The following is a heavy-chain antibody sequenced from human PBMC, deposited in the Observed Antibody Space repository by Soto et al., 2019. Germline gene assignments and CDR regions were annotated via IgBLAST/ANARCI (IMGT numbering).Heavy chain of an antibody. CDR1: GYTFTNYG. J-gene: IGHJ4*02. V-gene: IGHV1-18*01. CDR2: ISAYNGNK. CDR3: AREVGQWLSDY. D-gene: IGHD6-19*01. Sequence: QVQLVQSGAEVKKPGASVKVSCKASGYTFTNYGINWVRQAPGQGLEWMGWISAYNGNKKFTQNLQGRVTMTTDTSTSTGYMELRSPRSDDKAVYYCAREVGQWLSDYWGQGTLVTGSS.